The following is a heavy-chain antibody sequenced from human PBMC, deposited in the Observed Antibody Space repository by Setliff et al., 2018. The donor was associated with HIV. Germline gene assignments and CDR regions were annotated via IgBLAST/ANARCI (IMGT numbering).Heavy chain of an antibody. CDR3: ARGPTRFYFDY. CDR1: GGSISSYY. CDR2: ISYSGST. V-gene: IGHV4-59*01. D-gene: IGHD1-1*01. J-gene: IGHJ4*02. Sequence: KPSETLSLTCTVSGGSISSYYWSWIRQPPGKGLEWIGYISYSGSTNYNPSLKSRVTILVDTSKNHFSLKLTSVTAADTAVYYCARGPTRFYFDYWGLGTLVTVSS.